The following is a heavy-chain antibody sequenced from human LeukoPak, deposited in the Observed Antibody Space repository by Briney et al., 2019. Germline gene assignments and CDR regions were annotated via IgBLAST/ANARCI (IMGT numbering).Heavy chain of an antibody. J-gene: IGHJ5*02. Sequence: SETLSLTCTVSGGSITTYHWSWIRQPPGKGLEWIAYIYYRGKTNYNPSLQSRVTLSIDTSKNQFSLKLTSVTAADTAVYYCARFYYGSGSSPNNWFDPWGQGTLVTVS. CDR2: IYYRGKT. D-gene: IGHD3-10*01. V-gene: IGHV4-59*01. CDR3: ARFYYGSGSSPNNWFDP. CDR1: GGSITTYH.